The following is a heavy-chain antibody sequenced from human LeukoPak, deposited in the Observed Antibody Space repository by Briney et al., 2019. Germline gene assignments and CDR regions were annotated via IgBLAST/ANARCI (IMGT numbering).Heavy chain of an antibody. CDR2: INWNGDDT. Sequence: GGSLRLSCAASGFNFNDYGMSWVRQVLGKRLEWVSGINWNGDDTNYADSVKGRFTISRDNAKKSVYLEMSSLRAEDTALYYCAREWEGCSTTDCPFDFWGQGTLVTVSS. J-gene: IGHJ4*02. CDR3: AREWEGCSTTDCPFDF. D-gene: IGHD2-2*01. CDR1: GFNFNDYG. V-gene: IGHV3-20*04.